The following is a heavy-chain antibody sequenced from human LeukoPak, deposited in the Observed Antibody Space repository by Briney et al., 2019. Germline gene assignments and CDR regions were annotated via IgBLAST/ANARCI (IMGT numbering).Heavy chain of an antibody. Sequence: GGSLRLSCAASGFTFSSYAMHWVRQAPGKGLEWMAVISYDGSNKYYADSMKGRFTISRDNSKNTLYLQMNSLRAEDTAVYYCARGRIVVVTAGAFDIWGQGTMVTVSS. J-gene: IGHJ3*02. CDR2: ISYDGSNK. V-gene: IGHV3-30-3*01. CDR1: GFTFSSYA. D-gene: IGHD2-21*02. CDR3: ARGRIVVVTAGAFDI.